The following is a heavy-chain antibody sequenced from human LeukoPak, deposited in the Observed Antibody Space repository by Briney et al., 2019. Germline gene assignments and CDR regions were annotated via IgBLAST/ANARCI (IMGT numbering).Heavy chain of an antibody. V-gene: IGHV3-23*01. CDR1: GFTFSSYG. CDR3: AKHGITMVRGVTNFDY. J-gene: IGHJ4*02. D-gene: IGHD3-10*01. CDR2: IGGSGGST. Sequence: GGSLRLSCAASGFTFSSYGMSWVRQAPGKGLEWVAAIGGSGGSTYYADSVKGRFTISRDNSKNTLYLQMNSLRAEDTAVYYCAKHGITMVRGVTNFDYWGQGTLVTVSS.